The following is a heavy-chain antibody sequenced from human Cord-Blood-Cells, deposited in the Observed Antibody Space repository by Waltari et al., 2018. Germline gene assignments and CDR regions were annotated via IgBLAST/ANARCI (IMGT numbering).Heavy chain of an antibody. CDR1: GGTFSSYA. V-gene: IGHV1-69*01. CDR2: IIPIFGTA. CDR3: ARGYSGSPYYFDY. J-gene: IGHJ4*02. Sequence: QVQLVQSGAEVKKPGSSVKVSCTASGGTFSSYAITWVRRAPGQGLEWMGGIIPIFGTANYAQKFQGRVTITADESTSTAYMELSSLRSEDTAVYYCARGYSGSPYYFDYWGQGTLVTVSS. D-gene: IGHD1-26*01.